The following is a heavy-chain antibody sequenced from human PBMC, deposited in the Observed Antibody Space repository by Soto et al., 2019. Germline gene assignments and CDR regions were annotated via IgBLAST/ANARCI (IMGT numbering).Heavy chain of an antibody. V-gene: IGHV1-18*04. CDR1: GYTFTSYG. D-gene: IGHD2-2*01. Sequence: ASVKVSCKASGYTFTSYGISWVRQAPGQGLEWMGWISAYNGNTNYAQKLQGRVTMTTDTSTSTAYMELRSLRSDDTAVYYCARDFKRLVVPAAETYGMDVWGQGTTVTVAS. CDR2: ISAYNGNT. J-gene: IGHJ6*02. CDR3: ARDFKRLVVPAAETYGMDV.